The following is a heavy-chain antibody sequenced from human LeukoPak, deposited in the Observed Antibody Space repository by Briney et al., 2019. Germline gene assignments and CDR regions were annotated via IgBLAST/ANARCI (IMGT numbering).Heavy chain of an antibody. CDR2: IKQDGSEK. CDR1: GFTFSSYW. V-gene: IGHV3-7*01. D-gene: IGHD3-10*01. CDR3: ARDRGLFGAGLYYFDY. Sequence: GGSLRLSCAASGFTFSSYWMSWVRQDPGKGLEWVANIKQDGSEKYYVDSVKGRFTISRDNAKNSLFLQMNSLRAEDTAVFYCARDRGLFGAGLYYFDYWGQGTLVTVSS. J-gene: IGHJ4*02.